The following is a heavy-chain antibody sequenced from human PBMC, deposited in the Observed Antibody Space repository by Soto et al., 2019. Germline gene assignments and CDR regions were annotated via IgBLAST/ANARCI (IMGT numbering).Heavy chain of an antibody. V-gene: IGHV1-69*02. Sequence: GGSVEVSCKASGGTLNSHTISWVGPGPGQGVERRGRSTPLPCIANYAQKSQGGVTRTADKSTSAAHMGLRSLRSEDTAVYYCARGRDPMIFGVGDTGFYNWGQGDLVTVSA. J-gene: IGHJ4*02. CDR3: ARGRDPMIFGVGDTGFYN. CDR1: GGTLNSHT. CDR2: STPLPCIA. D-gene: IGHD3-3*01.